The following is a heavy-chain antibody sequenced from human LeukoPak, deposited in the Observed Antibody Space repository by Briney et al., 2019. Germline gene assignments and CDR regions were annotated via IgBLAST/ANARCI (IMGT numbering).Heavy chain of an antibody. CDR2: MNPNSGNT. V-gene: IGHV1-8*02. CDR3: ARNTRGNYFDY. Sequence: GASVKASCKASGYTFTSYYMHWVRQASGQGLEWMGWMNPNSGNTGYAQKFQGRVTVTRNTSISTAHMELSSLRSEDTAVYYCARNTRGNYFDYWGQGTLVTVSS. D-gene: IGHD2-15*01. J-gene: IGHJ4*02. CDR1: GYTFTSYY.